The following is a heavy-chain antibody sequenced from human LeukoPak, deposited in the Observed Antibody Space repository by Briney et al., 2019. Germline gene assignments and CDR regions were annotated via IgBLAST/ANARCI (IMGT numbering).Heavy chain of an antibody. CDR1: GFTFTSYA. J-gene: IGHJ6*02. Sequence: GGSLRLSCAASGFTFTSYAMSWVRQAPGKGLEWVSSISGSGGSTYYADSVKGRFTISRDNSKNTLYLQMNSLRAEDTAVYYCARDGMVRGVDIYYGMDVWGQGTTVTVSS. CDR2: ISGSGGST. CDR3: ARDGMVRGVDIYYGMDV. D-gene: IGHD3-10*01. V-gene: IGHV3-23*01.